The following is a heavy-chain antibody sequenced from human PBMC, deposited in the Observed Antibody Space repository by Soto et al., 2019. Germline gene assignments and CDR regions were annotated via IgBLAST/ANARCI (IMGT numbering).Heavy chain of an antibody. CDR2: INANGNT. CDR1: GGHIGSYY. J-gene: IGHJ5*02. D-gene: IGHD4-17*01. V-gene: IGHV4-4*08. CDR3: ARESTETTFSSWFDP. Sequence: ASETLSLTCTVSGGHIGSYYWSWIRQPPGKGLEWIGYINANGNTDYNPSLKGRVTMSLDTSRNEFSLSLAPVTAADTAVYFCARESTETTFSSWFDPWGQGTLVTVSS.